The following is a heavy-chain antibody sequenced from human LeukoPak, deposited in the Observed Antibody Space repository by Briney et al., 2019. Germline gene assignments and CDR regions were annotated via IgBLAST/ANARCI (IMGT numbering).Heavy chain of an antibody. J-gene: IGHJ6*03. CDR2: IKQDGSEK. CDR1: GFTVSSNY. D-gene: IGHD3-3*01. V-gene: IGHV3-7*01. CDR3: ARDLGASIWSGYFHYMDV. Sequence: GGSLRLSCTASGFTVSSNYMSWVRQAPGKGLEWVANIKQDGSEKYYVDSVKGRFSISRDNAKNSMYLQMNSLRAEDTAVYYCARDLGASIWSGYFHYMDVWGKGTTVTVSS.